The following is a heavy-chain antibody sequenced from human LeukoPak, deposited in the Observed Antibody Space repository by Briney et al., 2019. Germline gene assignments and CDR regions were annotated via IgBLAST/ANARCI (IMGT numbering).Heavy chain of an antibody. D-gene: IGHD3-10*02. V-gene: IGHV3-23*01. CDR3: ATMFGEEGYYFDY. Sequence: PGGSLRLSCAGSGFTFSRYAMSWVLQAPGKGLEWVSGISGNGGTTYYADSVKGRFTISRDNSKNTLYLQMHSLRAEDTAVYYCATMFGEEGYYFDYWGQGTLVTVSS. CDR2: ISGNGGTT. J-gene: IGHJ4*02. CDR1: GFTFSRYA.